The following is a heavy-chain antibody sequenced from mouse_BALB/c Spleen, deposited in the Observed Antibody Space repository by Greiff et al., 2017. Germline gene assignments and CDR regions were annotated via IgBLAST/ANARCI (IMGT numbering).Heavy chain of an antibody. CDR2: ISSGSSTI. V-gene: IGHV5-17*02. J-gene: IGHJ2*01. D-gene: IGHD2-4*01. CDR3: ARLRYYDAGDFDY. CDR1: GFTFSSFG. Sequence: EVHLVESGGGLVQPGGSRKLSCAASGFTFSSFGMHWVRQAPEKGLEWVAYISSGSSTIYYADTVKGRFTITRDNPKNTLFLQMTSLRSEDTAMYYCARLRYYDAGDFDYWGQGTTLTVSS.